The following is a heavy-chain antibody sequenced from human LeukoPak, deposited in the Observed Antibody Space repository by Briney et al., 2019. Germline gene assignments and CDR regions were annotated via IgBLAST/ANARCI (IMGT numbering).Heavy chain of an antibody. Sequence: PGRSLRLSCAASGFTLGDYDIHWVRQAPGKGPEWVSSISSNSDTIAYAEPVKGRFTVSRDITINSLYLQMDSLRVGDTALYYCLTSSFDHWGQGTLVTVSS. V-gene: IGHV3-9*01. J-gene: IGHJ4*02. CDR3: LTSSFDH. CDR1: GFTLGDYD. CDR2: ISSNSDTI.